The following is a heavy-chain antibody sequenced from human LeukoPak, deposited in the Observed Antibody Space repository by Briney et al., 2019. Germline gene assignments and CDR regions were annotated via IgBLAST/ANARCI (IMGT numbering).Heavy chain of an antibody. J-gene: IGHJ4*02. CDR3: AKSPRRYGSGSYLPDY. D-gene: IGHD3-10*01. V-gene: IGHV3-23*01. Sequence: GGSLRLSCAASGFTFSSYGMSWVRQAPGKGLEWVSAISGSGGSTYYADSVKGRFTISRDNSKNTLYLQMNSLRAEDTAVYYCAKSPRRYGSGSYLPDYWGQGTLVTVSS. CDR1: GFTFSSYG. CDR2: ISGSGGST.